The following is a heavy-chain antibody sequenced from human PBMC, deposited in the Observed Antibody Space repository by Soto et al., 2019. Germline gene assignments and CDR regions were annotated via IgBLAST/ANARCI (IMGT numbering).Heavy chain of an antibody. Sequence: GASVKVSCKASGGTFSSYAISWVRQAPGQGLEWMGGIIPVFGTANYAQKFQGRVTISADESTNTAYLELSSLRSEDTAVYYCASSNYYDITESDSWGQGTMVTVYS. CDR3: ASSNYYDITESDS. CDR2: IIPVFGTA. J-gene: IGHJ4*02. V-gene: IGHV1-69*13. CDR1: GGTFSSYA. D-gene: IGHD3-22*01.